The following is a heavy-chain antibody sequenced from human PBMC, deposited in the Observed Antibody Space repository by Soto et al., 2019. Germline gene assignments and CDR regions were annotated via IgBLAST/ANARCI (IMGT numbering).Heavy chain of an antibody. D-gene: IGHD5-12*01. Sequence: SETLSLTCTVSGGSISSYYWSWIRQPPGKGLEWIGYIYYSGSTNYNPSLKSRVTISVDTSKNQFSLKLSSVTAADTAVYYCARVGVGMATIRGVFDYWGQGTLVTVSS. CDR2: IYYSGST. V-gene: IGHV4-59*01. J-gene: IGHJ4*02. CDR3: ARVGVGMATIRGVFDY. CDR1: GGSISSYY.